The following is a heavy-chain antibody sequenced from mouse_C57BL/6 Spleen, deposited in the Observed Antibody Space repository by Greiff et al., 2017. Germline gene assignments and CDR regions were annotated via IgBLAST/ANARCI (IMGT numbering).Heavy chain of an antibody. CDR1: GYTFTEYT. V-gene: IGHV1-62-2*01. CDR2: FYPGSGSL. J-gene: IGHJ3*01. Sequence: QVQLNQSGAELVKPVASVKLSCKASGYTFTEYTIHRVKQRSGPGLEWIGWFYPGSGSLMYNEKFKDKATLTADKSSSPVYMELSRLTSEDSAVYFCARHEDKGFAYWGQGTLVTVSA. CDR3: ARHEDKGFAY.